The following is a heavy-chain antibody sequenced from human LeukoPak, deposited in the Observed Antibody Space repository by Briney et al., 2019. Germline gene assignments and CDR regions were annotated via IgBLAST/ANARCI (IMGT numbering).Heavy chain of an antibody. D-gene: IGHD3-3*02. CDR3: ARFSIVRGPYSDAFDI. J-gene: IGHJ3*02. CDR2: IYSSGST. CDR1: GGSISSGSYY. Sequence: PSQTLSLTCTVSGGSISSGSYYWSWIRQPAGKGLEWIGRIYSSGSTNYNPSLKSRVTISVDTSKNQFSLTLSSVTAADTAVYYCARFSIVRGPYSDAFDIWGQGTMVTVSS. V-gene: IGHV4-61*02.